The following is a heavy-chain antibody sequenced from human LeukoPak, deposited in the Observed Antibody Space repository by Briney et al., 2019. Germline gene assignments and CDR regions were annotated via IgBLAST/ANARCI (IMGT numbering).Heavy chain of an antibody. D-gene: IGHD3-3*01. CDR1: GYTFTGYY. J-gene: IGHJ6*02. CDR2: ISAYNGNT. V-gene: IGHV1-18*04. CDR3: ARVIPRFLEWLLYPGDYYYGMDV. Sequence: ASVKVSCKASGYTFTGYYMHWVRQAPGQGLEWMGWISAYNGNTNYAQKLQGRVTMTTDTSTSTAYMELRSLRSDDTAVYYCARVIPRFLEWLLYPGDYYYGMDVWGQGTTVTVSS.